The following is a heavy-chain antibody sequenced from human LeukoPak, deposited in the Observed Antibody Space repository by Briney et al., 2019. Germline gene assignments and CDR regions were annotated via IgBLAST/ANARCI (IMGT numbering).Heavy chain of an antibody. CDR3: AREAVVGATWWYYYYMDV. CDR1: GYTFTSYY. D-gene: IGHD1-26*01. J-gene: IGHJ6*03. V-gene: IGHV1-46*01. Sequence: ASVKVSCKASGYTFTSYYMHWVRQAPGQGLEWMGIINPSGGSTSYAQKFQGRVTMTRDMSTSTVYMELSSLRSEDTAVYYCAREAVVGATWWYYYYMDVWGKGTTVTVSS. CDR2: INPSGGST.